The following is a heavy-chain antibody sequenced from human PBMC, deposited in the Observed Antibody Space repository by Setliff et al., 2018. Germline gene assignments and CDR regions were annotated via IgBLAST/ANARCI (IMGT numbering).Heavy chain of an antibody. D-gene: IGHD3-22*01. J-gene: IGHJ4*02. V-gene: IGHV3-21*01. CDR3: ARDRSGYSGVIDY. CDR1: GFTFSSYS. CDR2: ISSSSSYI. Sequence: GGSLRLSCAASGFTFSSYSMNWVRQAPGKGLEWVSSISSSSSYIYYADSVKGRFTISRDNAKNSLYLQMNSLRAEGTAVYYCARDRSGYSGVIDYWGQGTLVTVSS.